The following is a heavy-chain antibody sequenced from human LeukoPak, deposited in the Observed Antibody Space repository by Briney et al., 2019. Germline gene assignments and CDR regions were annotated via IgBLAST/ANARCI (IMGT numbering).Heavy chain of an antibody. Sequence: GASVKVSCKASGYTFTGYYMHWVRQAPGQGLEWMGWINPNSGGTNYAQKFQGRVTLTRDTSISAAYMELSRLRSDDTAVYYCARENYGTTPDYWGQGTLVTVSS. CDR1: GYTFTGYY. V-gene: IGHV1-2*02. D-gene: IGHD1-7*01. J-gene: IGHJ4*02. CDR3: ARENYGTTPDY. CDR2: INPNSGGT.